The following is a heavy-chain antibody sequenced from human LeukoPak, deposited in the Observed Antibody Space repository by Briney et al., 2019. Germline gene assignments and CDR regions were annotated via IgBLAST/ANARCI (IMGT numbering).Heavy chain of an antibody. J-gene: IGHJ2*01. D-gene: IGHD3-10*01. CDR1: GFTVSTNY. CDR2: LYGGSST. V-gene: IGHV3-53*01. Sequence: GGSLRLSCAASGFTVSTNYMNWVRQAPGKGLEWVSILYGGSSTYYADSVKGRFTISRDDSKNTLYLQMNSLRAEDTAVYYCARVGDHYHWYLDLWGRGTHVTVSS. CDR3: ARVGDHYHWYLDL.